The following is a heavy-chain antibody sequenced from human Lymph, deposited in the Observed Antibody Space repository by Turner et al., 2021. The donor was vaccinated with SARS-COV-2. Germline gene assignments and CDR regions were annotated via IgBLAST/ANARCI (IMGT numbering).Heavy chain of an antibody. D-gene: IGHD3-3*01. Sequence: QVQLVESGGGVVQPGRSLRLSCAASGFTFSSYAMHWVRQAPGKGLAWVAVIACDGSNKNYADSVKGRFTISRDNSKNTLYLQMNSLRAEDTAVYYCARDDREFWSGDYTHYYYYGMDVWGQGTTVTVSS. CDR3: ARDDREFWSGDYTHYYYYGMDV. CDR1: GFTFSSYA. CDR2: IACDGSNK. V-gene: IGHV3-30*04. J-gene: IGHJ6*02.